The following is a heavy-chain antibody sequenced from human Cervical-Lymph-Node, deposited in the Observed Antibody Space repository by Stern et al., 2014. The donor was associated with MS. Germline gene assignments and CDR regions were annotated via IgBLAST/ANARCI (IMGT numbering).Heavy chain of an antibody. CDR2: ILPVLGTT. CDR1: GGTFSSYA. Sequence: QVQLVQSGPEMKEPGSSVKVTCKSSGGTFSSYAFSWVRLAPGQGLEWVGGILPVLGTTIYTQKFPDRLEIAADGSTGTVYMELRRLTYDDTATYFCVHKRQQWPRYWYFDLWGRGTLITVSS. D-gene: IGHD6-19*01. J-gene: IGHJ2*01. V-gene: IGHV1-69*01. CDR3: VHKRQQWPRYWYFDL.